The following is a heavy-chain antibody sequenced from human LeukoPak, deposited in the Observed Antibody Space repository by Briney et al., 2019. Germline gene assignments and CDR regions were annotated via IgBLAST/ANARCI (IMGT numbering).Heavy chain of an antibody. CDR1: GGSISSSSYY. J-gene: IGHJ4*02. D-gene: IGHD3-10*01. V-gene: IGHV4-39*01. Sequence: PSETLSLTCTVSGGSISSSSYYWGWIRQPPGKGLEWIGSIYYSGSTYYNPSLKSRVTISVDTSKNQFSLKLSSVTAADTAVYYCATISFGKFDYWGQGTLVTVSS. CDR3: ATISFGKFDY. CDR2: IYYSGST.